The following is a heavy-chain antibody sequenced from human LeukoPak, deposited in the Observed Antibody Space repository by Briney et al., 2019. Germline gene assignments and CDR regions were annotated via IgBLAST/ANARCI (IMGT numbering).Heavy chain of an antibody. J-gene: IGHJ4*02. Sequence: PSETLSLTCTVSGGSISSYYWSWIRQPPGKGLEWIGYIYYSGSTNYTPSLKSRVTISVDTSKNQFSLKLSSVTAADTAVYYCARHRPVVVAIFDYWGQGTLVTVSS. CDR1: GGSISSYY. CDR2: IYYSGST. D-gene: IGHD2-15*01. CDR3: ARHRPVVVAIFDY. V-gene: IGHV4-59*08.